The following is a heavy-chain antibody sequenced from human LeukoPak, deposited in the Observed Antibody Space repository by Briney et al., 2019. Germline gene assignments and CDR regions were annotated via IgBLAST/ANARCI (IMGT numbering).Heavy chain of an antibody. CDR3: ARSSHYYDAFDI. CDR1: GYTXTGYY. Sequence: GASVKVSCKASGYTXTGYYMHWVRQAPGQGLEWMGWINPNSGGTNYAQKFQGRVTMTRDTSISTAYMELSRLRSDDTAVYFCARSSHYYDAFDIWGQGTMATVSS. CDR2: INPNSGGT. J-gene: IGHJ3*02. V-gene: IGHV1-2*02. D-gene: IGHD3-10*01.